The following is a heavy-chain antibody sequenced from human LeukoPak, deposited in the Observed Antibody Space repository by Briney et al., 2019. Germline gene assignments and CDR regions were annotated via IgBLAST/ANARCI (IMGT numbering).Heavy chain of an antibody. V-gene: IGHV4-34*01. Sequence: SETLSLTCAVYGGSFSGYYWSWIRQPPGKGLEWIGEINHSGSTNYNPSLKSRVTISVDTSKNQFSLKLSSVTAADTAVYFCARGAPITIFGVVITHRAYFDYWGQGTLVTVSS. CDR1: GGSFSGYY. D-gene: IGHD3-3*01. J-gene: IGHJ4*02. CDR2: INHSGST. CDR3: ARGAPITIFGVVITHRAYFDY.